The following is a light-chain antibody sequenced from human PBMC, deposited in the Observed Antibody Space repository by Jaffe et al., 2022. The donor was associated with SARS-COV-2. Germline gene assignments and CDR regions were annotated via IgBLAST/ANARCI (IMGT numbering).Light chain of an antibody. CDR3: ASWDDSLGGQGV. CDR1: DSNIGVSA. Sequence: QPVLTQPPSVSGTPGQSVSISCSGTDSNIGVSAVSWYQQLPGSAPKPLIFDNSQRPSGVPERFSGSRSGTSASLAITGLQSDDEAIYYCASWDDSLGGQGVFGGGTKVTVL. V-gene: IGLV1-44*01. J-gene: IGLJ3*02. CDR2: DNS.